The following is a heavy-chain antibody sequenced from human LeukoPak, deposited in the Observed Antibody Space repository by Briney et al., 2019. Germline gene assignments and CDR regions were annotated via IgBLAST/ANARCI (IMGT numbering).Heavy chain of an antibody. D-gene: IGHD6-13*01. Sequence: SETLSLTCAVYGGSFSGYYWSWIRQPPGKGLEWIREINHSGSTNYNPSLKSRVTISVDTSKNQFSLKLSSVTAADTAVYYCARGIYESGPRIAAAGTDYWGQGTLVTVSS. CDR1: GGSFSGYY. CDR3: ARGIYESGPRIAAAGTDY. CDR2: INHSGST. J-gene: IGHJ4*02. V-gene: IGHV4-34*01.